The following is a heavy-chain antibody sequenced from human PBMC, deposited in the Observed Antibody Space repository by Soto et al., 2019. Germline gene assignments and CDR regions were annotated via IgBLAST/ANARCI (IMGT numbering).Heavy chain of an antibody. CDR2: IYHSGNT. D-gene: IGHD5-12*01. CDR3: ARVSTEWLQFDD. V-gene: IGHV4-30-2*01. J-gene: IGHJ5*02. Sequence: WTWIRQPPGKGLEWIGYIYHSGNTYYNPSLKSRVSISVDRSKNQISLKLSSVTAADTAVYYCARVSTEWLQFDDWGQGTLVTVSS.